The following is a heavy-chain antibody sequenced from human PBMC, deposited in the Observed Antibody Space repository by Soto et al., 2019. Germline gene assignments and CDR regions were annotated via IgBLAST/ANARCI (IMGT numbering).Heavy chain of an antibody. CDR3: AKDLRPLNYYYGMDV. J-gene: IGHJ6*02. Sequence: GGSLRLSCAASGFTFSSYGMHWVRQAPGKGLEWVAVISYDGSNKYYADSVKGRFTISRDNSKNTLYLQMNSLRAEDMAVYYCAKDLRPLNYYYGMDVWGQGTTVTVSS. CDR1: GFTFSSYG. CDR2: ISYDGSNK. V-gene: IGHV3-30*18.